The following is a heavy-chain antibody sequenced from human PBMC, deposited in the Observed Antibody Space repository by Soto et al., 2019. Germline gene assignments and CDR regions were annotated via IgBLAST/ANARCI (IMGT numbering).Heavy chain of an antibody. CDR1: GGSISSNY. J-gene: IGHJ4*02. Sequence: SETVSLTCTVSGGSISSNYWTWIRQPPGKGLEWIGYVYNSGSTNYNPSLKSRVTISEDTSKSQFSLKVNSMTAADTAVYYCARYRREAVAGYTLDNWGQGILVTVSS. D-gene: IGHD6-13*01. CDR3: ARYRREAVAGYTLDN. CDR2: VYNSGST. V-gene: IGHV4-59*01.